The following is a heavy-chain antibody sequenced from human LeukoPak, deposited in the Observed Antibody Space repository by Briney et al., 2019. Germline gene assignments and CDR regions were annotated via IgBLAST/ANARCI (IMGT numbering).Heavy chain of an antibody. CDR3: ARDPSVSYYGSGSYLDY. D-gene: IGHD3-10*01. CDR2: ISSSGSTI. CDR1: GFTFSSYE. J-gene: IGHJ4*02. Sequence: SEGSLRLSCAASGFTFSSYEINWVRQAPEKGLEWVSYISSSGSTIYYADSVKGRFTISRDNAQNSLYLQMNSLRAEDTAVYYCARDPSVSYYGSGSYLDYWGQGTLVTVSS. V-gene: IGHV3-48*03.